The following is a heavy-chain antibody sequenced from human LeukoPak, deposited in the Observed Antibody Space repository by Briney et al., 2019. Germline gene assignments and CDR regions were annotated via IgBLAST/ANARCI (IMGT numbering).Heavy chain of an antibody. V-gene: IGHV3-23*01. Sequence: PGGSLRLSCGASGFTFSSDAMSWVRQAPGKGLEWVSTISASGGGTNYAASVKGRFTISRDNSKNTLYLQMNSLRAEDTAVYYCARVRCSSTSCSYYYYYYMDVWGKGTTVTVSS. CDR1: GFTFSSDA. CDR2: ISASGGGT. J-gene: IGHJ6*03. D-gene: IGHD2-2*01. CDR3: ARVRCSSTSCSYYYYYYMDV.